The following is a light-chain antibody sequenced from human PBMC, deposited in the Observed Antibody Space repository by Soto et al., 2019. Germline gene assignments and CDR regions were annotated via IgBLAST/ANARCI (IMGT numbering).Light chain of an antibody. V-gene: IGKV3-11*01. J-gene: IGKJ4*01. CDR2: DAS. Sequence: EIVLTQSPSTLSLSPGERATLSCRASQSVSSYLAWYQQKPGQAPRLLIYDASNRATGIPARFSGSGSGTDFTLTISRLEPDDFAFYYYQQRSDWPSTFGGGTKVQIK. CDR3: QQRSDWPST. CDR1: QSVSSY.